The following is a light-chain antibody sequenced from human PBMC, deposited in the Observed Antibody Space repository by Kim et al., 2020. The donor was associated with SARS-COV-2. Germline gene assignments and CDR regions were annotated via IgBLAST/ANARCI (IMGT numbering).Light chain of an antibody. J-gene: IGKJ1*01. CDR3: MQALQTPT. CDR1: QSLLHSYGYHY. V-gene: IGKV2-28*01. CDR2: LAS. Sequence: PGEPASISCRSTQSLLHSYGYHYLDWYLQKPGQSPQVLIYLASNRASGVPDRFSGGGSGTDFTLNISRVEAEDAGVYYCMQALQTPTFGQGTKVDIK.